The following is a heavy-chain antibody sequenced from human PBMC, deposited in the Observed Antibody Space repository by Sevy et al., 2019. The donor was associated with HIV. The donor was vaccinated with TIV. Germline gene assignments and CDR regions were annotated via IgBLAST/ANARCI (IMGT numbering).Heavy chain of an antibody. CDR1: GFTFSRNA. J-gene: IGHJ6*02. CDR3: AKVGYCSSTSCYSIYYGMDV. D-gene: IGHD2-2*02. CDR2: ITGSGGST. Sequence: GGSLRLSCAASGFTFSRNAMSWVRQAPGKGLEWASGITGSGGSTYYADSVKGRFTISRYNSKNKRYLQMNGLRVEDTAVYYCAKVGYCSSTSCYSIYYGMDVWGQGTTVTVSS. V-gene: IGHV3-23*01.